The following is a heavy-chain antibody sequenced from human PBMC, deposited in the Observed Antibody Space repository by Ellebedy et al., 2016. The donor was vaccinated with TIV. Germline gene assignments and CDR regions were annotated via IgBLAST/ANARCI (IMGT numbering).Heavy chain of an antibody. Sequence: GESLKISCAASGFIFSNFAMGWVRQSPGKGLEGVSGLYGSGRGIFYSDSVKGRFTISRDNPKNTLYLQMNSLRAEDTGIYYCVKDQIAGDGRWVFDLWGQGTMVTVSS. V-gene: IGHV3-23*01. CDR3: VKDQIAGDGRWVFDL. J-gene: IGHJ3*01. CDR2: LYGSGRGI. CDR1: GFIFSNFA. D-gene: IGHD5-24*01.